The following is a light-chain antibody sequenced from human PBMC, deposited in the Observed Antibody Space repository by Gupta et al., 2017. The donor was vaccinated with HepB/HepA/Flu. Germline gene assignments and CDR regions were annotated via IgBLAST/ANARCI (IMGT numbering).Light chain of an antibody. CDR2: EIS. Sequence: EIVLTQSPATLSLSPGDRATLSCRASQTVSTYLAWYQQKPGQSPRLLIYEISNRATGIPARFSGSGSGTDFTLTISSLEPEDFAVYFCQQRSTWPLTFGGGTKVEIK. CDR1: QTVSTY. CDR3: QQRSTWPLT. J-gene: IGKJ4*01. V-gene: IGKV3-11*01.